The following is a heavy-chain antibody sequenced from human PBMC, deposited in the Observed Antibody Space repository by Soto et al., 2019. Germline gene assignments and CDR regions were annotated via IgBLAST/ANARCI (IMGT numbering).Heavy chain of an antibody. CDR1: GHSISADY. D-gene: IGHD3-22*01. V-gene: IGHV4-4*07. J-gene: IGHJ5*02. CDR2: VDASGNT. CDR3: ARDVGGSVVPHWFDP. Sequence: QVQLQESGPGLVKASETLSLSCTVSGHSISADYWSWIRQPAGKRLEWIGRVDASGNTNYNPSLKSRVPMSVDTSTHQFFPKVRSVTAAETAMYFCARDVGGSVVPHWFDPWGQGALVTVSS.